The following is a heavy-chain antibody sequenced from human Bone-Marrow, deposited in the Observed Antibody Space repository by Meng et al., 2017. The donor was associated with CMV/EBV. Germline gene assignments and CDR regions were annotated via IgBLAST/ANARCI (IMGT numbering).Heavy chain of an antibody. CDR3: ARSRYTSSPWFDR. V-gene: IGHV4-34*01. J-gene: IGHJ5*02. CDR1: GGSFSDYY. CDR2: TDHGGSS. Sequence: SETLSLTCAVYGGSFSDYYWSWIRQSPGKGLEWIGQTDHGGSSKYNPSLNSRVTISVDTSKNQFSLRLNSVTAADTAVYYCARSRYTSSPWFDRWGQGTLVTVSS. D-gene: IGHD6-6*01.